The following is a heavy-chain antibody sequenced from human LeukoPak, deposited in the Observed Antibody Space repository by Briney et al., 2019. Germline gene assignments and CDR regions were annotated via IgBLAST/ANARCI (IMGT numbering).Heavy chain of an antibody. J-gene: IGHJ3*02. CDR2: ISESSSSK. CDR3: ARDGGGPDAFDI. V-gene: IGHV3-48*01. CDR1: GLTFSSYS. Sequence: PGGSLRLSCAVSGLTFSSYSMNWVRQAPGKGLEWVSHISESSSSKHYADSVRGRFTVSRDNAKNSLYLQMNSLRAEDTAVYYCARDGGGPDAFDIWAKGQWSPSLQ.